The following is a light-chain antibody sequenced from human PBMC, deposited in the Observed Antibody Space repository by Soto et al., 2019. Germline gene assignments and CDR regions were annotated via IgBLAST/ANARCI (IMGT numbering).Light chain of an antibody. CDR2: EVS. CDR1: RSDVGSYNL. V-gene: IGLV2-23*02. J-gene: IGLJ1*01. Sequence: QSVLTQPASVSGSPGQSITISCPGTRSDVGSYNLVSWYQQHPGKAPKLMIYEVSKRPSGVSNRFSGSKSGNTASLTISGRQAEDEADYYCCSYAGSSTNYVFGTGTKLTVL. CDR3: CSYAGSSTNYV.